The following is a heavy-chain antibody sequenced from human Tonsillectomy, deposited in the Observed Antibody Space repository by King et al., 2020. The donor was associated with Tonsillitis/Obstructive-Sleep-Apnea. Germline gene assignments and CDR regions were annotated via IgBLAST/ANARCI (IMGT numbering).Heavy chain of an antibody. Sequence: VQLVESGGGVVQPGRSLRLSCAASGFIFNNFGMVWVRQTPGKGLEWVALIWYDGTNKYYADSVKGRFTISRDSSTNTLYLQMSSLRAEDTAVYYCARLSGSYYFDYWGQGTLVTVSS. V-gene: IGHV3-33*03. CDR2: IWYDGTNK. J-gene: IGHJ4*02. CDR3: ARLSGSYYFDY. CDR1: GFIFNNFG. D-gene: IGHD1-26*01.